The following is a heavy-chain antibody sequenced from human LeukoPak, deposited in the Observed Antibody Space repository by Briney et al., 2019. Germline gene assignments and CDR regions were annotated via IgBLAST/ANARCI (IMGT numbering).Heavy chain of an antibody. V-gene: IGHV3-7*03. D-gene: IGHD6-13*01. CDR2: INQDGTEK. CDR1: GFTFSSYW. Sequence: PGGSLRLSCAASGFTFSSYWMSWVRQAPGEGLEWVAKINQDGTEKAYVDSVRGRFTISRDNAKNSLFLQMNSLRAEDTAVHYCARGPVIAAAGTWWGQGTLVTVSS. J-gene: IGHJ4*02. CDR3: ARGPVIAAAGTW.